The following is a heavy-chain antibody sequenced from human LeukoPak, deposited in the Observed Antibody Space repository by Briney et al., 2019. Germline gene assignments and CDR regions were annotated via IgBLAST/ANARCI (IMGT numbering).Heavy chain of an antibody. CDR1: GYSISSGYY. CDR2: IYHSGST. V-gene: IGHV4-38-2*02. Sequence: SETLSLTCTVSGYSISSGYYWGWIRQPPGKGLEWIGSIYHSGSTYYNPSLKSRVTISVDTSKNQFSLKLSSVTAADTAVYYCARAKGYYYELYAFDIWGQGTMVTVSS. CDR3: ARAKGYYYELYAFDI. J-gene: IGHJ3*02. D-gene: IGHD3-22*01.